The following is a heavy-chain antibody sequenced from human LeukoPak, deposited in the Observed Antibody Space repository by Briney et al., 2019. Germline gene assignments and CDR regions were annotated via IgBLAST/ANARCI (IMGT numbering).Heavy chain of an antibody. D-gene: IGHD2-21*02. Sequence: PGGSLRLSCAASGFTFSSYAMHWVRQAPGKGLEWVAVISYDGSNKYYADSVKGRFTISRDNSKNTLYLQMNSLRAEDTAVYYCARDGSWQAYCGGDCYFDYWGQGTLVTVSS. CDR2: ISYDGSNK. V-gene: IGHV3-30-3*01. CDR1: GFTFSSYA. J-gene: IGHJ4*02. CDR3: ARDGSWQAYCGGDCYFDY.